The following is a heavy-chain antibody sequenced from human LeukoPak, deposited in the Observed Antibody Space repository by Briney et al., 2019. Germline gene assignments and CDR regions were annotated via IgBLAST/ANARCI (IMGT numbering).Heavy chain of an antibody. CDR1: GFTFSSYE. J-gene: IGHJ4*02. Sequence: GGSLRLSCAASGFTFSSYEMNWVRQAPGKGLEWVSYISSSGSTIYYADSVKGRFTISRDNAKNSLYLQMNSLRAEDTAVYYCAREGSGWYLGYFDYWGQGTLVTVSS. V-gene: IGHV3-48*03. CDR2: ISSSGSTI. CDR3: AREGSGWYLGYFDY. D-gene: IGHD6-19*01.